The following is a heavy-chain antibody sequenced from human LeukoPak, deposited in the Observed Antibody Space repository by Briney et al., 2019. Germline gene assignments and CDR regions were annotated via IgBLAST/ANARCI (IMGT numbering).Heavy chain of an antibody. CDR2: ISYDGSNK. D-gene: IGHD6-6*01. V-gene: IGHV3-30*18. J-gene: IGHJ6*02. CDR3: AKDSRAGGIAALGYYYYYYGMDV. Sequence: GGSLRLSCAASGFTFSSYGMHWVRQAPGKGLEWVAVISYDGSNKYYADSVKGRFTISRDNSKNTLYLQMNSLRAGDTAVYYCAKDSRAGGIAALGYYYYYYGMDVWGQGTTVTVSS. CDR1: GFTFSSYG.